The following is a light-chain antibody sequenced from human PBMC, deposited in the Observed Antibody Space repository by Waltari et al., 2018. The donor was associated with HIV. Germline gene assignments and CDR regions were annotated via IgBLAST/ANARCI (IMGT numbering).Light chain of an antibody. V-gene: IGKV1-39*01. CDR1: QNIGRY. CDR2: AAS. J-gene: IGKJ1*01. CDR3: QQSSGAPWT. Sequence: DIEMTQSPSSLSAFLGDRVTITCRTSQNIGRYLNWYQQKLGRAPKLLIYAASSLQEGVPSRFSGSGSGTEFTLTISSLQAEDFATYYCQQSSGAPWTFGQGTKVEIK.